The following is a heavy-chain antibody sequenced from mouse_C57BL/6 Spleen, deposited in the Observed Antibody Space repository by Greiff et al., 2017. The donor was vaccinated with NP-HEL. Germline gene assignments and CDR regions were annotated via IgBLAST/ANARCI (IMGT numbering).Heavy chain of an antibody. D-gene: IGHD2-1*01. CDR2: IYPGDGYT. V-gene: IGHV1-82*01. CDR1: GYAFSSSW. J-gene: IGHJ2*01. CDR3: ARADYGNCGFDY. Sequence: VHLQQSGPELVKPGASVKISCKASGYAFSSSWMHWVKQRPGKGLEWIGRIYPGDGYTNYNGKFKGKATLTADKSSSTAYMQLSSLTSEDSAVYFGARADYGNCGFDYWGKGTTLTVSS.